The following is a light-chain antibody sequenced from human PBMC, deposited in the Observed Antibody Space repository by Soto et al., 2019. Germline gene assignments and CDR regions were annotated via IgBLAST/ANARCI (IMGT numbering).Light chain of an antibody. Sequence: EIVMTQSPATLSVSPGERATLSCRASQSVSSNLAWYQQKPGQAPRLLIYGASTRATGIPARFSGSGSGTEFTLTISSLQSEDFAVYYCQQYNNWPPVFGPVTKVDIK. V-gene: IGKV3-15*01. CDR2: GAS. CDR1: QSVSSN. CDR3: QQYNNWPPV. J-gene: IGKJ3*01.